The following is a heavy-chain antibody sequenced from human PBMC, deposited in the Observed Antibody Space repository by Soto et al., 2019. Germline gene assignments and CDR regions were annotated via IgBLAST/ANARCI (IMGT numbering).Heavy chain of an antibody. J-gene: IGHJ4*02. Sequence: QVQLVQSGAEVKKPGASVKPSCKASGYTFTYYNIHWVRQAPGQGLECMGTINPSGGSTFYAQKFQDSLTTTRDTSTSTVYMELSSLRSDDTGVYYCTRYASSGYYFWGQGTLVTVSS. D-gene: IGHD3-22*01. CDR2: INPSGGST. CDR1: GYTFTYYN. V-gene: IGHV1-46*03. CDR3: TRYASSGYYF.